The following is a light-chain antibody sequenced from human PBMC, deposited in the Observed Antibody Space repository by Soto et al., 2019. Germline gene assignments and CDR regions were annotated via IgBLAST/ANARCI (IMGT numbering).Light chain of an antibody. J-gene: IGKJ4*01. CDR3: QQFSSYPLT. CDR2: GTS. V-gene: IGKV3-15*01. Sequence: EIVMTQSPATLSLSPGERATLSCRASQSVNIKLAWYQQKPGQAPRLLIHGTSTRATGVPARFSGGGSGTDFTLTISRLEPEDFAVYYCQQFSSYPLTFGGGTNVDNK. CDR1: QSVNIK.